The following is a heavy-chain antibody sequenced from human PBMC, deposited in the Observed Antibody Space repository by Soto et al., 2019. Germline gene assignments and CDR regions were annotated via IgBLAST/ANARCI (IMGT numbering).Heavy chain of an antibody. J-gene: IGHJ6*02. CDR1: GGSISSSSCY. CDR2: IYYSGST. Sequence: SETLSLTCTVSGGSISSSSCYWGWIRQPPGKGLEWIGSIYYSGSTYYNPSLKGRVTISVDTSKNQFSLKLSSVTAADTAVYYCAITVTRVLYYYGMDVWGQGTTVTVSS. CDR3: AITVTRVLYYYGMDV. D-gene: IGHD4-17*01. V-gene: IGHV4-39*01.